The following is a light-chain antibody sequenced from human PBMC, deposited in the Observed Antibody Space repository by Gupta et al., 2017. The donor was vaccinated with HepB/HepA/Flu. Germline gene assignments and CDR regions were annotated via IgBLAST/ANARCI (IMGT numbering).Light chain of an antibody. V-gene: IGKV2-28*01. CDR1: QSLLHSNGYNY. Sequence: DIVMTQSPLSLPVTPGEPASISCRSSQSLLHSNGYNYLDWYLQKPGQSPQLLIYLGSNRASGVPDRFSGSGSGXDFTLKXSRGEAEDVGVYYCMQDLQTVTFGXATRVEIK. J-gene: IGKJ5*01. CDR2: LGS. CDR3: MQDLQTVT.